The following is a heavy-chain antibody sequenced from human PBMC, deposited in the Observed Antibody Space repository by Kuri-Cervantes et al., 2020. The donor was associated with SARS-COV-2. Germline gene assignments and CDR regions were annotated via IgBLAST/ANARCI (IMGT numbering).Heavy chain of an antibody. D-gene: IGHD3-10*01. V-gene: IGHV1-18*04. Sequence: ASVKVSCKASGYTFTSYGISWVRQAPGQGLEWMGWISAYNGNTNYAQKLQGRVTMTTDTSTSTVYMELSSLRSEDTAVYYCAREWFEGYYYGMDVWGQGTTVTVSS. CDR2: ISAYNGNT. CDR1: GYTFTSYG. J-gene: IGHJ6*02. CDR3: AREWFEGYYYGMDV.